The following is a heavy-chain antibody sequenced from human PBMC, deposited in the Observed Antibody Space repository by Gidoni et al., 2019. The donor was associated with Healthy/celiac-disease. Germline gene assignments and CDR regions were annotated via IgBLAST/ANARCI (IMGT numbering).Heavy chain of an antibody. Sequence: QVQLVQSGAEVKKPGSSVKVSCKASGGTFSSYAISWVRQAPGQGLEWMGRIIPILSIANYAQKFQGRVTITADKSTSTAYMELSSLRSEDTAVYYCARDPGIAAPLEWGQGTLVTVSS. CDR2: IIPILSIA. V-gene: IGHV1-69*04. J-gene: IGHJ4*02. CDR1: GGTFSSYA. D-gene: IGHD6-13*01. CDR3: ARDPGIAAPLE.